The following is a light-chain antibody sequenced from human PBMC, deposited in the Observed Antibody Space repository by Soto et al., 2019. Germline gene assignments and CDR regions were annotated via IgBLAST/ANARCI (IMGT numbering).Light chain of an antibody. J-gene: IGKJ2*01. Sequence: EVLMTQSPATLSVSPGERATLSCRASQSVNTNLAWYHQKPGQAPRLLIYGASTRATGIAAKFSGSGSGTEFTLTISSLQSEDFAVYYCQQYNNWPYTFGQGTNLASK. CDR2: GAS. V-gene: IGKV3-15*01. CDR1: QSVNTN. CDR3: QQYNNWPYT.